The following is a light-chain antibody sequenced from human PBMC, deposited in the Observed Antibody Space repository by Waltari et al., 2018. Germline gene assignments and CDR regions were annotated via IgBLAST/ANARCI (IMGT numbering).Light chain of an antibody. V-gene: IGKV1-13*02. J-gene: IGKJ3*01. CDR3: QQFNSYLFT. Sequence: AIQLTQSPSSLSASVGDRVTITCRASQGFSSALAWYQQKPGKAPNLLIYDASNLESGVPSRFSGSGSGTDFTLTISSLQPKDSATYYCQQFNSYLFTFGPGTKVDI. CDR2: DAS. CDR1: QGFSSA.